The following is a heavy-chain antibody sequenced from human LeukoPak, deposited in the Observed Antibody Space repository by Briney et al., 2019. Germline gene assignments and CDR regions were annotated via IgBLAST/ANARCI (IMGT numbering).Heavy chain of an antibody. V-gene: IGHV3-30*02. J-gene: IGHJ6*02. CDR2: IRYDGSNK. CDR3: AKDPTFDGDYAYDYGMDV. D-gene: IGHD4-17*01. CDR1: GFTFSSYG. Sequence: GRSLRLACAASGFTFSSYGTHWVRQAPGKGLEWVAFIRYDGSNKYYADSVKGRFTISRDNSKNTLYLQMNSLRAEDTAVYYCAKDPTFDGDYAYDYGMDVWGQGTTVTVSS.